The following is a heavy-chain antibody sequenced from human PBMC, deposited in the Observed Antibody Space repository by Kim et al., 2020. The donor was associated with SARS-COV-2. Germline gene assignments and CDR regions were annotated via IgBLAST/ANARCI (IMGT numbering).Heavy chain of an antibody. CDR3: ARGYGDSSGPKKPYDY. CDR2: INAGNGNT. D-gene: IGHD3-22*01. V-gene: IGHV1-3*01. J-gene: IGHJ4*02. Sequence: ASVKVSCKASGYTFTSYAMHWVRQAPGQRLEWMGWINAGNGNTKYSQKFQGRVTITRDTSASTAYMELSSLRSEDTAVYYCARGYGDSSGPKKPYDYWGQGTLVTVSS. CDR1: GYTFTSYA.